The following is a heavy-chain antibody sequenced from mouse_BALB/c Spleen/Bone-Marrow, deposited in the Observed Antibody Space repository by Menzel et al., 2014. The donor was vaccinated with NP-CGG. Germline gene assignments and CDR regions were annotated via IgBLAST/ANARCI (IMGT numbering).Heavy chain of an antibody. CDR3: ARNGNYGAWFAY. V-gene: IGHV14-3*02. CDR2: IDPANGNT. J-gene: IGHJ3*01. CDR1: GFNIKDTY. D-gene: IGHD2-1*01. Sequence: VQLKESGAELVKPGASVKLSCTASGFNIKDTYMHWVKQRPEQGLEWIGRIDPANGNTKYDPKFQGKATITADTSSNTAYLQLSSLTSEDTADYYCARNGNYGAWFAYWGQGTLVTVSA.